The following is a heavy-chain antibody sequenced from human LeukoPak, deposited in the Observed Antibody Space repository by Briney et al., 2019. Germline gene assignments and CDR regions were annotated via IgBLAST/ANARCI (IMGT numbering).Heavy chain of an antibody. D-gene: IGHD6-13*01. CDR2: ISAYNGNT. CDR1: GYTFTSYV. Sequence: ASVKVSCKASGYTFTSYVISWVRQAPGPGLAWLGWISAYNGNTNYAQKLQGRVTMTTDTSTSTAYMELRSLRSDDTAVYYCAKDRKGAAGTGWFDPWGQGTLVTVSS. J-gene: IGHJ5*02. V-gene: IGHV1-18*01. CDR3: AKDRKGAAGTGWFDP.